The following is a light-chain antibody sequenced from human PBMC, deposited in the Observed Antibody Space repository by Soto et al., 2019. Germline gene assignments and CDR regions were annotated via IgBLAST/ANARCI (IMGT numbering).Light chain of an antibody. Sequence: IQMIQSPSSLSASVGDTVTITCRASQDVSVYVAWYQHKAWQGPRLLIHRTSTLQFGVPSRFSGSGSGIEFNLTISDLEPDDSATYYCQQYSGTLLNFGGGTKV. CDR1: QDVSVY. V-gene: IGKV1-5*03. CDR2: RTS. CDR3: QQYSGTLLN. J-gene: IGKJ4*01.